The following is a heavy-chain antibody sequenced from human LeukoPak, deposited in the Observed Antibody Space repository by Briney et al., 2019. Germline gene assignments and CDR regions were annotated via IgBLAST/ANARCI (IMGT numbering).Heavy chain of an antibody. J-gene: IGHJ4*02. CDR1: GYTFTSYG. CDR2: INPNSGGT. CDR3: ARRGSQRRITMIVVVTGSFDY. V-gene: IGHV1-2*02. D-gene: IGHD3-22*01. Sequence: GASVKVSCKASGYTFTSYGISWVRQAPGQGLEWMGWINPNSGGTNYAQKFQGRVTMTRDTSISTAYMELSRLRSDDTAVYYCARRGSQRRITMIVVVTGSFDYWGQGTLVTVSS.